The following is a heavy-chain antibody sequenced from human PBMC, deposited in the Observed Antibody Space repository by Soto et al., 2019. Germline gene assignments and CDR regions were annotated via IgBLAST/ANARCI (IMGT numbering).Heavy chain of an antibody. CDR2: ISTFNGET. CDR3: ARDVGYCSSSTCLIDH. V-gene: IGHV1-18*01. J-gene: IGHJ4*02. Sequence: GASVKVSCKASGYTFNTYGISWVRRAPGQGLEWMGWISTFNGETRYAQKFQARVTVTTDTSTTTGYMELRSLRSDDTAVYYCARDVGYCSSSTCLIDHWGQGTLVTVSS. CDR1: GYTFNTYG. D-gene: IGHD2-2*01.